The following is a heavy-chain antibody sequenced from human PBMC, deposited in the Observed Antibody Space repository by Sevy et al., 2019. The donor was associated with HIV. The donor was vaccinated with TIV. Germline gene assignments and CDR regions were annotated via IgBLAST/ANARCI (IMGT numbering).Heavy chain of an antibody. V-gene: IGHV3-11*01. J-gene: IGHJ6*02. CDR2: ISSSGSTI. Sequence: GGSLRLSCAASGFTFSDYYMSWIRQAPGKGLEWVSYISSSGSTIYYADSVKGRFTISRDNAKNSLYLQMNSLRAEDTAVYYCARATVLTHSSGRTYYYYGMDVWGQGTTVTVSS. CDR3: ARATVLTHSSGRTYYYYGMDV. D-gene: IGHD6-19*01. CDR1: GFTFSDYY.